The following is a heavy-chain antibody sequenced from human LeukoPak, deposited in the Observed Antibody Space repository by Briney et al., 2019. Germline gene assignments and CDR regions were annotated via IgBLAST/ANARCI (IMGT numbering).Heavy chain of an antibody. CDR1: GGSIASHF. J-gene: IGHJ4*02. Sequence: SETLSLTCIVSGGSIASHFWSWVRKAPGKGLEWIGSVFDSRTTNYNPSLKNRVTMSLDTSKNQFSLKLSSVTAADTAVYFCARDPYSGYGRFDYWGQGTLVTVSS. CDR3: ARDPYSGYGRFDY. CDR2: VFDSRTT. V-gene: IGHV4-59*11. D-gene: IGHD5-12*01.